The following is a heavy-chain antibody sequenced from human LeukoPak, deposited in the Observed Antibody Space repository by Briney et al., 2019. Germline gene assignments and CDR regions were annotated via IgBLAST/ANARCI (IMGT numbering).Heavy chain of an antibody. CDR1: AGSINSDDYY. V-gene: IGHV4-61*02. CDR3: ARGIWTSYESSRDAFDI. D-gene: IGHD3-22*01. Sequence: SETLSLTCTVPAGSINSDDYYWSWIRQPAGKGLEWIGRIYSPGTNYNYNPSLTSRVTISIDTSKNQFSLKLTSVTAGDTAVYYCARGIWTSYESSRDAFDIWGQGTMVTVSS. CDR2: IYSPGTN. J-gene: IGHJ3*02.